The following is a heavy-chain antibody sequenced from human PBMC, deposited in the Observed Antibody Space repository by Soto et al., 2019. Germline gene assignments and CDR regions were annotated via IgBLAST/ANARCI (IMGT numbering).Heavy chain of an antibody. CDR1: GLPFSAYT. V-gene: IGHV3-23*01. Sequence: EVQLLHSGGGLLQPGGSLTLSCAASGLPFSAYTMSCVRQAPGKVLEAISTILADYKTYYTHSVRGHFTISRDNSKNALYLEMNSLRAENTAVDYCARRTNVYFAYWGQRALVGVCS. CDR2: ILADYKT. J-gene: IGHJ4*02. D-gene: IGHD2-8*01. CDR3: ARRTNVYFAY.